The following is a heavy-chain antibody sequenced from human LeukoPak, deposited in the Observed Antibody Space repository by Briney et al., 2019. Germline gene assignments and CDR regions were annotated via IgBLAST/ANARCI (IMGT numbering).Heavy chain of an antibody. CDR3: ARTQFGELYVGAFQI. CDR2: ISYSGNT. CDR1: GDPIINTNYY. J-gene: IGHJ3*02. Sequence: PSETLSLTCTVSGDPIINTNYYWGWIRQPPGEGLEWFGSISYSGNTYYNPSLKTRITISVDTSKNQFSLKLRSVTAADTAVYYCARTQFGELYVGAFQIWGQGTMVTVSS. V-gene: IGHV4-39*01. D-gene: IGHD3-10*01.